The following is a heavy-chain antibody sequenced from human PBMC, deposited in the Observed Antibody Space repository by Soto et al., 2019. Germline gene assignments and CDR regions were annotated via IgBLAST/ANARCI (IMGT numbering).Heavy chain of an antibody. D-gene: IGHD6-13*01. CDR1: GFAFTSYW. CDR3: ARSWRGPNVAARGGFDP. J-gene: IGHJ5*02. V-gene: IGHV3-7*01. Sequence: EVQLVESGGGLVQPGGSLRLSCAASGFAFTSYWMSWVRQAPGKGLEWVANIKQDGSEIFYVDSVKGRFTISRDSAKNSVSLEMNSLRVEDTAVYYCARSWRGPNVAARGGFDPWGQGTLVTVSS. CDR2: IKQDGSEI.